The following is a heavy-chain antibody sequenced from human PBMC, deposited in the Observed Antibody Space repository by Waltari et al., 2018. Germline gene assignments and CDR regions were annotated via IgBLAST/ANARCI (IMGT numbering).Heavy chain of an antibody. CDR2: INPNSGAT. CDR3: ARVLSTVQLGIFAY. J-gene: IGHJ4*02. CDR1: GYSFTAYY. D-gene: IGHD7-27*01. Sequence: QVQMVQSGAEVKKPGASVKVSCKASGYSFTAYYLHWVRQASGQGLEWMGRINPNSGATNYAQMLQGRVTMTRDTSISTAYMEVTGLRSDDTAVYYCARVLSTVQLGIFAYWGQGTVVTVSS. V-gene: IGHV1-2*06.